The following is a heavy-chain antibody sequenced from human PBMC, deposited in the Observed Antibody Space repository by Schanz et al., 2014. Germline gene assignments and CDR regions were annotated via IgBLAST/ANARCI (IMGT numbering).Heavy chain of an antibody. Sequence: QVQLVESGGGLVKPGGSLRLSCAASGLTFSDYYMSWIRQAPGKGLEWVSYISSSSSYTNYADSVKGRFTISRDNAKNSLYLQLNSLRAEDTAVYYCARDFRDGEYDMDVWGQGTTVTVSS. CDR3: ARDFRDGEYDMDV. CDR2: ISSSSSYT. J-gene: IGHJ6*02. D-gene: IGHD4-17*01. V-gene: IGHV3-11*05. CDR1: GLTFSDYY.